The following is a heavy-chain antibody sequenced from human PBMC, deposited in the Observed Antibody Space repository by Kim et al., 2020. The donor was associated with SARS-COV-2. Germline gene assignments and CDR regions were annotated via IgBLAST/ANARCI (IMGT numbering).Heavy chain of an antibody. CDR2: ISGDGGST. CDR1: GFTFDDYA. CDR3: AKDINLSDFWSGYYTAYYYYGMDV. D-gene: IGHD3-3*01. V-gene: IGHV3-43*02. J-gene: IGHJ6*02. Sequence: GSLRLSCAASGFTFDDYAMHWVRQAPGKGLEWVSLISGDGGSTYYADSVKGRFTISRDNSKNSLYLQMNSLRTEDTALYYCAKDINLSDFWSGYYTAYYYYGMDVWGQGTTVTVSS.